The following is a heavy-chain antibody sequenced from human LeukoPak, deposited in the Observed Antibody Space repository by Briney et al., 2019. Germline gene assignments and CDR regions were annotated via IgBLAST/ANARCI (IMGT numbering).Heavy chain of an antibody. Sequence: SETLSLTCTVSGGSIRRSSYYWGWIRQTPGKGLEWIGSFYHSGSTYYNPSLQSRVTISEDTSKNQFSLKLSSVTAADTAVYYCATFDSSGYSDAFDIWGQGTMVTVSS. CDR2: FYHSGST. D-gene: IGHD3-22*01. J-gene: IGHJ3*02. CDR1: GGSIRRSSYY. V-gene: IGHV4-39*07. CDR3: ATFDSSGYSDAFDI.